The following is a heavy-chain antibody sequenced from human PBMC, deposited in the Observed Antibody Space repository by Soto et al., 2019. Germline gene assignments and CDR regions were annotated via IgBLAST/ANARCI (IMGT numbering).Heavy chain of an antibody. D-gene: IGHD6-13*01. V-gene: IGHV5-51*01. Sequence: GESLKISCQGSGYSFAIYYIAWVRQMPGKGLEWMGIIYPGDSDTTYSPSFEGQVTISADKSLNTAYLQWSSLKASDTAMYYCARRLAAGGTRAFDIWGKGTVVTVPS. CDR1: GYSFAIYY. CDR2: IYPGDSDT. J-gene: IGHJ3*02. CDR3: ARRLAAGGTRAFDI.